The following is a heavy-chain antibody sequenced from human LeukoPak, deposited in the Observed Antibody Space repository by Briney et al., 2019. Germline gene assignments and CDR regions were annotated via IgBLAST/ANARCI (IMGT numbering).Heavy chain of an antibody. D-gene: IGHD6-6*01. CDR1: GFTFSSYS. CDR3: ARGDRQKLVQPFDY. CDR2: ISSSSSTI. J-gene: IGHJ4*02. Sequence: GGSLRLSCAASGFTFSSYSMNWVRQAPGKGLEWVSYISSSSSTIYYADSVKGRFTISRDNAKNSLYLQMNSLRAEDTAVYYCARGDRQKLVQPFDYWGQGTLVTVSS. V-gene: IGHV3-48*01.